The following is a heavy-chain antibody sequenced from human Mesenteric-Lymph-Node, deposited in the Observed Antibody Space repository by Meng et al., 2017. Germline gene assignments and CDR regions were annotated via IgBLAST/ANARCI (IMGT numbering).Heavy chain of an antibody. D-gene: IGHD6-19*01. CDR1: GYTFTSYD. CDR3: ARDWGIAVAGTTGH. Sequence: ASVKVSCKASGYTFTSYDINWVRQATGQGLEWMGWMNPNSGNTGYAQKFQGRVTMTRNTSISTAYMELSSLRSEDTAVYYCARDWGIAVAGTTGHWGQGTLVTVSS. V-gene: IGHV1-8*02. J-gene: IGHJ4*02. CDR2: MNPNSGNT.